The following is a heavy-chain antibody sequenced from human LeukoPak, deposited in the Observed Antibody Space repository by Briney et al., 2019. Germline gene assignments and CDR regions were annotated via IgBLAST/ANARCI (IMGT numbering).Heavy chain of an antibody. J-gene: IGHJ3*02. D-gene: IGHD3-22*01. Sequence: SETLSLTCAVYGGSFSGYYWSWIRQPPGKGLEWIGEINHSGSTNYNPSLKSRVTISVDTSKNQFSLKLSSVTAADTAVYYCARDTYYYDSSGYSPRAFDIWGQGTMVTVSS. V-gene: IGHV4-34*01. CDR3: ARDTYYYDSSGYSPRAFDI. CDR1: GGSFSGYY. CDR2: INHSGST.